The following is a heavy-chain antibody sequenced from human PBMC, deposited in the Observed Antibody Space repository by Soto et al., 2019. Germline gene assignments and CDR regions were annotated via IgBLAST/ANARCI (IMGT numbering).Heavy chain of an antibody. Sequence: TGGSLRLSCAASGFTFSSYAMSWVRQAPGKGLEWVSAISGSGGSTYCADSVKGRFTISRDNSKNTLYLQMNSLRAEDTAVYYCAKWTMIVEVGAFDIWGQGTMVTVSS. V-gene: IGHV3-23*01. CDR1: GFTFSSYA. D-gene: IGHD3-22*01. CDR3: AKWTMIVEVGAFDI. J-gene: IGHJ3*02. CDR2: ISGSGGST.